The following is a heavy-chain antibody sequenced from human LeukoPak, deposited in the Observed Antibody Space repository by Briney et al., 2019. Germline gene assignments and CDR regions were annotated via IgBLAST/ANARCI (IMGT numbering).Heavy chain of an antibody. CDR1: GFTFSSYS. CDR3: ARDGTKQWLVSYYYYGMDV. D-gene: IGHD6-19*01. V-gene: IGHV3-21*01. J-gene: IGHJ6*02. Sequence: GGSLRLSCAASGFTFSSYSMNWVRQAPGKGLEWVSSISSSSSYIYYADSVRGRFTISRDNAKNSLYLQMNSLRAEDTAVYYCARDGTKQWLVSYYYYGMDVWGQGTTVTVSS. CDR2: ISSSSSYI.